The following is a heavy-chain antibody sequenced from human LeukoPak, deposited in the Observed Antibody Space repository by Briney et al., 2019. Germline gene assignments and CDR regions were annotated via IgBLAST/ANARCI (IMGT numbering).Heavy chain of an antibody. J-gene: IGHJ4*02. D-gene: IGHD5-24*01. Sequence: GGSLRLSCAASGFTFDDYAMHWVRQAPGKGLEWVSGISWNSGSTGYADSVKGRFTISRDNAKNSLYLQMNSLRAEDTAVYYCARDLGEMAPSPSGVDYWGQGTLVTVSS. CDR2: ISWNSGST. CDR1: GFTFDDYA. CDR3: ARDLGEMAPSPSGVDY. V-gene: IGHV3-9*01.